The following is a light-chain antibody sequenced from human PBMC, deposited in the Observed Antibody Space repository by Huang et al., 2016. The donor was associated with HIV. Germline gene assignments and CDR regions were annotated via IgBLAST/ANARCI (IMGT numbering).Light chain of an antibody. CDR2: AAS. Sequence: IQLTQSPSSLSLLIGDRVTITCRASQDISNYLAWYQQKPRQPPKVLIYAASGLPGGVPSRFSGSGSGRNFTLNINNLQPEDLGTYYCQQLNSYPITFGQGTRLEIK. CDR3: QQLNSYPIT. CDR1: QDISNY. V-gene: IGKV1-9*01. J-gene: IGKJ5*01.